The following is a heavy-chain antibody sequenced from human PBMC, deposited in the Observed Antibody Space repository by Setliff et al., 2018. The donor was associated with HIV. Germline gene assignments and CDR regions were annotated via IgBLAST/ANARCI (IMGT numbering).Heavy chain of an antibody. CDR2: ISTYNGNT. Sequence: ASVKVSCKASGYTFISYGISWVRQAPGQGLEWMGWISTYNGNTNYAQKFQGRVTMTTDTSTSTAYMELRSLRSDDTAVYYCARVKDYYDSSGYYFDYWGQGTLVTVSS. D-gene: IGHD3-22*01. CDR1: GYTFISYG. CDR3: ARVKDYYDSSGYYFDY. V-gene: IGHV1-18*01. J-gene: IGHJ4*02.